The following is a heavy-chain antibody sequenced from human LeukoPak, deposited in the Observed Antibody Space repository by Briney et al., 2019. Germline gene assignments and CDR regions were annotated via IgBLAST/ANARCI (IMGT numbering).Heavy chain of an antibody. V-gene: IGHV1-69*13. Sequence: GASVKVSCKASGGTFSSYTISWVRQAPGQGLEWMGGIIPIFGTANYAQKFQGRVTITADESTSTAYMELSSLRSDDTAVYYCARAPPGVEAGMVDYWGQGTLVTVSS. D-gene: IGHD2-15*01. CDR1: GGTFSSYT. J-gene: IGHJ4*02. CDR2: IIPIFGTA. CDR3: ARAPPGVEAGMVDY.